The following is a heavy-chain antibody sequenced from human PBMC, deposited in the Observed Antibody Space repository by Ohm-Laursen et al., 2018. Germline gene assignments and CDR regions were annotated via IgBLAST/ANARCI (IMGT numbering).Heavy chain of an antibody. CDR2: ISYDGSKK. D-gene: IGHD3-22*01. CDR3: AKDQGYYDGSGYTDY. Sequence: SLRLSCAATGFTFGSYGLHWVRQAPGKGLEWVAVISYDGSKKYYADPVKGRFTISRDNSKNTLYLQMNSLRAEDTAVYYCAKDQGYYDGSGYTDYWGQGTLVTVSS. CDR1: GFTFGSYG. J-gene: IGHJ4*02. V-gene: IGHV3-30*18.